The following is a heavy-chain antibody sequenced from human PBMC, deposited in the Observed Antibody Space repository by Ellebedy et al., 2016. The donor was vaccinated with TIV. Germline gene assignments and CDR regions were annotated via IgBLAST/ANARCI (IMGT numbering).Heavy chain of an antibody. J-gene: IGHJ5*02. V-gene: IGHV6-1*01. CDR2: TYYRSKWYN. Sequence: SQTLSLTXXISGDSVSSNSAAWNWIRQSPSRGLEWLGRTYYRSKWYNDSAVSVKSRITINPDTSKNQFSLQLNSVTPEDTAVYYCARGKGGKYCSGGSCPRNNWFDPWGQGTLVTVSS. D-gene: IGHD2-15*01. CDR3: ARGKGGKYCSGGSCPRNNWFDP. CDR1: GDSVSSNSAA.